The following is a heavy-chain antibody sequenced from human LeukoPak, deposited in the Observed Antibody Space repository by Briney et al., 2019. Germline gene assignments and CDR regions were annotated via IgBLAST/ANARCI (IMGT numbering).Heavy chain of an antibody. CDR3: AGGLGGTMVRGPSTEVT. J-gene: IGHJ1*01. CDR2: IIPIFGTA. CDR1: GGTFSSYA. Sequence: SVRLSCKASGGTFSSYAISWVRQAPGQGLEWMGGIIPIFGTANYAQKFQGRVTITADESTSTAYMELSSLRSEDTAVYYCAGGLGGTMVRGPSTEVTWGEGTPVTVSS. D-gene: IGHD3-10*01. V-gene: IGHV1-69*01.